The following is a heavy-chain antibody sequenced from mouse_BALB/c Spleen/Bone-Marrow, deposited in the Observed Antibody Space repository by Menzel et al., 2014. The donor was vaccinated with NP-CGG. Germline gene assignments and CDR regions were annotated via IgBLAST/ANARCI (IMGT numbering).Heavy chain of an antibody. CDR2: INPGSGGT. D-gene: IGHD2-1*01. CDR3: ARIYYGNYY. J-gene: IGHJ2*01. CDR1: GYAFTNYL. Sequence: VMLVESGAELVRPGTSVKVSCKASGYAFTNYLIEWVKQRPGQGLEWIGVINPGSGGTNYNGKFKGKATLTADKSSSTAYMQLSSLTSDDSAVYFCARIYYGNYYWGQGTTLTVSS. V-gene: IGHV1-54*03.